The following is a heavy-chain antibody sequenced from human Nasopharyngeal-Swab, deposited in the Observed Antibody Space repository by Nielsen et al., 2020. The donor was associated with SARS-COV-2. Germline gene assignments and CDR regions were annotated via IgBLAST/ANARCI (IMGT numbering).Heavy chain of an antibody. Sequence: GRQAPGKGLEWVSYISGGSRAIYYADSVKGRFTISRDNGKNSLYLQMSSLRDEDTAVYYCARDSRVAYSMDVWGQGTTVTVSS. V-gene: IGHV3-48*02. CDR2: ISGGSRAI. CDR3: ARDSRVAYSMDV. J-gene: IGHJ6*02. D-gene: IGHD2-15*01.